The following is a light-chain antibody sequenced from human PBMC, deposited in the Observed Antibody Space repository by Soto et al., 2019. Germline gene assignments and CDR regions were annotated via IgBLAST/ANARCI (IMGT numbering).Light chain of an antibody. V-gene: IGKV3-20*01. CDR1: QSVSSSY. Sequence: EIVLTQSPGTLSLSPGERATLSCRASQSVSSSYLAWYQQKPGQAPRLLIYGASSRATGIPDRFSGSGSGTYFTLTIIRLEPDDFAVYYCQQYGSSPYTFGQGTKLEIK. CDR2: GAS. J-gene: IGKJ2*01. CDR3: QQYGSSPYT.